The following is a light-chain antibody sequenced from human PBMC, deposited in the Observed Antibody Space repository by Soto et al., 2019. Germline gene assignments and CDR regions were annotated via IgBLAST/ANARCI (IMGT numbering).Light chain of an antibody. J-gene: IGLJ3*02. CDR2: DVS. Sequence: QSALTQPASVSGSPGQSITISCTGTSSDVGGYNYVSWYQHHPGKAPKLMIYDVSNRPSGVSDRFSGSKSGNTASLTISGLQAEEGGDYYCSSYTSSSPRVFGGGTKLTVL. V-gene: IGLV2-14*03. CDR1: SSDVGGYNY. CDR3: SSYTSSSPRV.